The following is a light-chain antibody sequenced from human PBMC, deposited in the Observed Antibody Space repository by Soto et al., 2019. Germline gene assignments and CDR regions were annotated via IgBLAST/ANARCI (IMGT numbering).Light chain of an antibody. J-gene: IGLJ1*01. CDR1: TSDVGDYKY. Sequence: QSALTQPASVSGSPGQSITISCTGTTSDVGDYKYVSWYQQHPDKAPKLIIFVNTNRPSGISNRFSASKSGNTASLTISGLQAEDEADYYCSSYTSSDTPDVFGTGTKLTVL. V-gene: IGLV2-14*01. CDR2: VNT. CDR3: SSYTSSDTPDV.